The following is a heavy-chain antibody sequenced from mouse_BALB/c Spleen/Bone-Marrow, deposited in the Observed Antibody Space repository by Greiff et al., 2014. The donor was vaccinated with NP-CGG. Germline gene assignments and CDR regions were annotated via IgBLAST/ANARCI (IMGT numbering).Heavy chain of an antibody. CDR2: IRNKANGYTT. CDR3: ARLGRGYFDY. CDR1: GFTFTDYY. J-gene: IGHJ2*01. Sequence: EVKLQESGGGLVQPGGSLRLSCATSGFTFTDYYMNWVRQPPGKALEWLGFIRNKANGYTTEYSASVKGRFTISRDNSQSILYLQMNILRAEDSATYYCARLGRGYFDYWGQGTTLTVSS. V-gene: IGHV7-3*02. D-gene: IGHD4-1*01.